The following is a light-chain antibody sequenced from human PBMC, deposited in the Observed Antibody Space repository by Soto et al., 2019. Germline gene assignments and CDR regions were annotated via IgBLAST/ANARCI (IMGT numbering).Light chain of an antibody. CDR3: QQYNSYSPA. CDR1: QSISSW. CDR2: DAS. V-gene: IGKV1-5*01. Sequence: DIQMTQSPSTLSASVGDRVTVTCRASQSISSWLAWYQQKPGKAPKLLIYDASSLESGVPSRFSGSGSGTEFTLTISSLHPDDFATYYCQQYNSYSPAFGGGTKVDIK. J-gene: IGKJ4*01.